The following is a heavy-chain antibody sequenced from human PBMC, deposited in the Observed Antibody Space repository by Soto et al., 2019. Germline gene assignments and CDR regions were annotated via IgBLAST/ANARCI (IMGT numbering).Heavy chain of an antibody. J-gene: IGHJ4*02. CDR2: IYWDDAK. D-gene: IGHD3-16*01. CDR1: GFSLSTSGVG. V-gene: IGHV2-5*02. CDR3: AHKGGGDRILDY. Sequence: QITLKESGPTLVKPTQTLTLTCTFSGFSLSTSGVGVGWIRQPPGKALEWVALIYWDDAKEYSPSLKSRLTLTKATSKNQVARTLTNMDPVDTATYYCAHKGGGDRILDYWGQGTLVTVSS.